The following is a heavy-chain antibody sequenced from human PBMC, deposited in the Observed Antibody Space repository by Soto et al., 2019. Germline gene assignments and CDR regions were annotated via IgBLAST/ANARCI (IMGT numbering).Heavy chain of an antibody. D-gene: IGHD5-12*01. V-gene: IGHV1-69*13. CDR2: IIPIFGTA. CDR3: NVDIVATIRLGPYFDY. Sequence: ASVKVSCKASGGTFSSYAISWVRQAPGQGLEWMGGIIPIFGTANYAQKFQGRVTITADESTSTAYMELSSLRSEDTAVYYCNVDIVATIRLGPYFDYWGQGTLVTVSS. CDR1: GGTFSSYA. J-gene: IGHJ4*02.